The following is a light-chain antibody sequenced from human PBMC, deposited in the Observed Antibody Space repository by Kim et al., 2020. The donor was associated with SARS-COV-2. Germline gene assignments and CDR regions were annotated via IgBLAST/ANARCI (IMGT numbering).Light chain of an antibody. J-gene: IGLJ2*01. CDR2: GKN. Sequence: ALGQTVRITCQGDSVRSYYANWYKQKPGQAPVLVIYGKNNRPSGIPDRLSGSSSGNTASLTITGAQAEDEADYYCNSRDSSGNHVIFGGGTQLTVL. CDR1: SVRSYY. CDR3: NSRDSSGNHVI. V-gene: IGLV3-19*01.